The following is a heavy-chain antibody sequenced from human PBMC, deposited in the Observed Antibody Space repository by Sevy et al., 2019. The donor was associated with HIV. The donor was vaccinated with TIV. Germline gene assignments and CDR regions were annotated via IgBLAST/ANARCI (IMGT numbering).Heavy chain of an antibody. V-gene: IGHV3-30*04. D-gene: IGHD2-2*01. CDR1: GFTFSSYA. CDR2: ISYDGSNK. Sequence: GGSLRLSCAASGFTFSSYAMHWVRQAPGKGLEWVAVISYDGSNKYYADSVKGRFTISRDNSKNTLYLQMNSLRAEDTAVYYCARSKMPLVPAAGYYFDYWGQGTLVTVSS. CDR3: ARSKMPLVPAAGYYFDY. J-gene: IGHJ4*02.